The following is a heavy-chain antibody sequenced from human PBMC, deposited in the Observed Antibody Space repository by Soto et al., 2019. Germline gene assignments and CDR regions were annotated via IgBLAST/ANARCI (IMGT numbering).Heavy chain of an antibody. D-gene: IGHD3-22*01. CDR2: ISGSGGST. J-gene: IGHJ4*02. V-gene: IGHV3-23*01. CDR3: AKDPYYYESSGYHVDY. CDR1: GFTFSSYA. Sequence: EVQLLESGGGLVQPGGSLRLSCAASGFTFSSYAMSWVRQAPGKGLEWVSAISGSGGSTYYADSVKGRFTISRDNSKNTLYLQMTSLRAEDTAVYYCAKDPYYYESSGYHVDYWGQGTLVTVSS.